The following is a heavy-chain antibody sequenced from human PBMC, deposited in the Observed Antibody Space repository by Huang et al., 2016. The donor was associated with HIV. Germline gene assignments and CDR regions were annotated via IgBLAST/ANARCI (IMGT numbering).Heavy chain of an antibody. D-gene: IGHD3-10*01. J-gene: IGHJ4*02. V-gene: IGHV1-3*01. CDR1: GYAFSTYA. CDR2: VNADNGNT. Sequence: QVHLVQSGTEVRKPGASVRISCKASGYAFSTYALHWVRQAPGQRLEWMGWVNADNGNTEYSQKFKGRVTLTKDTSATTTYMELSSLRSEDTALYYCASVMSGSYLYFDYWGQGTLVTVSS. CDR3: ASVMSGSYLYFDY.